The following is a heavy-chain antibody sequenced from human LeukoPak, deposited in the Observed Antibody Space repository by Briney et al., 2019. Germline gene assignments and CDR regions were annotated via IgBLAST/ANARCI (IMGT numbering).Heavy chain of an antibody. Sequence: GGSLRLSCAASGFTFSSNYMSWVRQAPGKGLEWVSVIYSGGSTYYADSVKGRFTISRDNSKNTLYLQMNSLRAEDTAVYYCARRYGSGSYHFYWGQGTLVTVSS. J-gene: IGHJ4*02. V-gene: IGHV3-53*01. CDR1: GFTFSSNY. D-gene: IGHD3-10*01. CDR2: IYSGGST. CDR3: ARRYGSGSYHFY.